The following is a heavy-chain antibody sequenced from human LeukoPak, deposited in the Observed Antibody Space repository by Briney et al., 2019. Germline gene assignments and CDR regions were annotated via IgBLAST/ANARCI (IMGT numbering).Heavy chain of an antibody. V-gene: IGHV3-33*01. D-gene: IGHD6-13*01. CDR2: IWYDGSNK. Sequence: GGSLRLSCATSGFTFSSYGMHWVRQAPGKGLEWVAVIWYDGSNKFYADSVKGRFTISRDNSKNTLYLQMNSLRAEDTAVYYCARDRAAADLDYWGQGTLVTVSS. CDR1: GFTFSSYG. CDR3: ARDRAAADLDY. J-gene: IGHJ4*02.